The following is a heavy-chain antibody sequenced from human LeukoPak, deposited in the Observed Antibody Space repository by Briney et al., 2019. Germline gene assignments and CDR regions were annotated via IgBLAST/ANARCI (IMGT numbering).Heavy chain of an antibody. CDR2: ISSSSSYI. J-gene: IGHJ4*02. CDR1: GFTFSSYS. D-gene: IGHD5-12*01. V-gene: IGHV3-21*01. Sequence: GGSLRLSWAASGFTFSSYSMNWVRQAPGKGLEWVSSISSSSSYIYYADSVKGRFTISRDNAKNSLYLQMNTLRAEDTAVYYCARAPRIIVATWVFDYWGQGTLVTVSS. CDR3: ARAPRIIVATWVFDY.